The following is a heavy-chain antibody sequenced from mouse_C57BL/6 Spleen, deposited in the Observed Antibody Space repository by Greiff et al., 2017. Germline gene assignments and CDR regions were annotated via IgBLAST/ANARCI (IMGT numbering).Heavy chain of an antibody. Sequence: EVMLVESEGGLVQPGSSMKLSCTASGFTFSDYYMAWVRQVPEKGLEWVANINYDGSSTYYLDSLKSRFIISRDNAKNILYLQMSSLKSEDTATYYCARVFITTVVDYWGQGTSVTVSS. CDR2: INYDGSST. V-gene: IGHV5-16*01. CDR3: ARVFITTVVDY. J-gene: IGHJ4*01. CDR1: GFTFSDYY. D-gene: IGHD1-1*01.